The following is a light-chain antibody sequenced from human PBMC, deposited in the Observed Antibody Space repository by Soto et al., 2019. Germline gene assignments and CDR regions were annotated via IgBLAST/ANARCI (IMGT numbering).Light chain of an antibody. Sequence: DIPMTQSPSALSASVGDRVTITCRASQSIGGWLAWYQQKAGKAPKVLIYATSTLQSGVPPRFSRSGSGTQFTLTISSLQPYDSATYYCQQYNTWWTFGQGTKVEIK. V-gene: IGKV1-5*03. CDR1: QSIGGW. J-gene: IGKJ1*01. CDR2: ATS. CDR3: QQYNTWWT.